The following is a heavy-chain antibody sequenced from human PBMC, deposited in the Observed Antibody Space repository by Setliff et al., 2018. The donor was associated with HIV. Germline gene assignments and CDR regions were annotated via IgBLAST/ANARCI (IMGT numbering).Heavy chain of an antibody. CDR1: GGSISSSSYY. CDR2: INHSGST. V-gene: IGHV4-39*07. D-gene: IGHD3-22*01. Sequence: SETLSLTCTVSGGSISSSSYYWGWIRQPPGKGLEWIGEINHSGSTNYNPSLKSRVTISVATSKNQFSLKLNSVTTADTAVYYCARSRTSSGYYGVTGYGMDVWGQGTTVTAP. CDR3: ARSRTSSGYYGVTGYGMDV. J-gene: IGHJ6*02.